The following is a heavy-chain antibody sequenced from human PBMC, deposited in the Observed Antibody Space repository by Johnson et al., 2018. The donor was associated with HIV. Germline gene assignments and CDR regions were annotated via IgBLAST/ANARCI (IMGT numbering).Heavy chain of an antibody. D-gene: IGHD3-9*01. CDR3: AREEVTGILTRGDAFDI. V-gene: IGHV3-11*04. Sequence: QVQLVESGGDLVKPGGSLRLSCAASGFIFSDYYMTWIRQAPGKGLESISYISSSGRTIYYADSVKGRFTMSRDNAKKSLYLQMNLLRAEDTAVYYCAREEVTGILTRGDAFDIWGQGTMVTVSS. CDR2: ISSSGRTI. CDR1: GFIFSDYY. J-gene: IGHJ3*02.